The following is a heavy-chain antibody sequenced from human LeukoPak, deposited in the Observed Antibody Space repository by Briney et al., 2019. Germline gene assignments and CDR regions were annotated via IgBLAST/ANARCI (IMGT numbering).Heavy chain of an antibody. J-gene: IGHJ5*02. CDR3: ARSVTYNWFDP. D-gene: IGHD2-21*02. Sequence: ASVKVSCKASGYTFTGYYIQWVRQAPGQGLEWVGWINPKSGATNYAQSFQGRVALTTDTSISTAFMELSNLRPDDTAIYFCARSVTYNWFDPWGQGTRVTVSS. CDR2: INPKSGAT. CDR1: GYTFTGYY. V-gene: IGHV1-2*02.